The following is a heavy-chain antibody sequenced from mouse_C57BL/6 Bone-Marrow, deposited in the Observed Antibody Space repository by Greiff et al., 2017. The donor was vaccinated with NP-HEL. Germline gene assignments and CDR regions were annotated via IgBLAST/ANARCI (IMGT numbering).Heavy chain of an antibody. CDR3: ARNYGNYMGTWFAY. Sequence: QVQLQQPGAELVKPGASVKLSCKASGYTFTSYWMHWVKQRPGQGLEWIGMIHPNSGSTNYNEKFKSKATLTVDKSSSTAYMQLSSLTSEDSAVYYVARNYGNYMGTWFAYWGQGTLVTVSA. CDR2: IHPNSGST. J-gene: IGHJ3*01. V-gene: IGHV1-64*01. CDR1: GYTFTSYW. D-gene: IGHD2-1*01.